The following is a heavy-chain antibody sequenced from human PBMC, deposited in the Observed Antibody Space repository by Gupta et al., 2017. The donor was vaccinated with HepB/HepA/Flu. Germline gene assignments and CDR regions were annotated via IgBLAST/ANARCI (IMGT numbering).Heavy chain of an antibody. CDR2: IKGKTDGGTT. V-gene: IGHV3-15*01. Sequence: GKGLEWVGRIKGKTDGGTTQYAAPVKGRFAISRDDSKNTLYLQMNSLNIEDTAVYYCTTDMYVKADYSNIGGWGKGTTVTVSS. J-gene: IGHJ6*04. CDR3: TTDMYVKADYSNIGG. D-gene: IGHD4-11*01.